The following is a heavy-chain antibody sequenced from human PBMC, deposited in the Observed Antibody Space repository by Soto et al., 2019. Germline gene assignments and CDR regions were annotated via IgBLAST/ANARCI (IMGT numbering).Heavy chain of an antibody. J-gene: IGHJ6*02. D-gene: IGHD3-10*01. CDR2: IIPIFGTA. CDR1: GGTFSSYA. V-gene: IGHV1-69*13. Sequence: SVKVSCKASGGTFSSYAISWVRQAPGQGLEWMGGIIPIFGTANYAQKFQGRVTITADESTSTAYMELSSLRSEDTAVYYCATTLYYYGSLKEDYYYYGMDVWGQRTTVTVSS. CDR3: ATTLYYYGSLKEDYYYYGMDV.